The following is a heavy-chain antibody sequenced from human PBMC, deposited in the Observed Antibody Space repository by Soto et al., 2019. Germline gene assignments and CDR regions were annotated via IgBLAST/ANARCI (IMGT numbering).Heavy chain of an antibody. CDR2: MNPSGSST. Sequence: QVQLVQSGAEVRKPGASVKVSCKASGYSLTTDYMHWVRQAPGQGLEWMAIMNPSGSSTSYPQKCQDRLTMTRDTSTSSVYMELRSLRSEDTAIYYCARDRSGFHWFDAWGQGTLVTVSS. CDR3: ARDRSGFHWFDA. V-gene: IGHV1-46*01. D-gene: IGHD3-22*01. J-gene: IGHJ5*02. CDR1: GYSLTTDY.